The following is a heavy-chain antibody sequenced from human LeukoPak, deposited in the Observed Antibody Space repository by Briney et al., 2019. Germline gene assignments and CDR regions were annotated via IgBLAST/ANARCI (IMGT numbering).Heavy chain of an antibody. CDR3: ARTSYSSGLNWFDP. D-gene: IGHD6-19*01. V-gene: IGHV4-38-2*02. CDR2: IYTSGST. CDR1: GYSISSGYY. J-gene: IGHJ5*02. Sequence: SETLSLTCTVSGYSISSGYYWGWIRQPPGKGLEWIGRIYTSGSTNYNPSLKSRVTISVDTSKNQFSLKLSSVTAADTAVYYCARTSYSSGLNWFDPWGQGTLVTVSS.